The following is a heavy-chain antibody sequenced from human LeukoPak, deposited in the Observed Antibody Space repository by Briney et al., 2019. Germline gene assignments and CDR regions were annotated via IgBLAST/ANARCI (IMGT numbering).Heavy chain of an antibody. Sequence: GGSLRLSCVASGFPFSSHAMCWVRQAPGKGLEWVSSIDISGGATWYADSVRGRFTISRDNSKNTLYLQMTSLRVEDTALYYCAGYDILTKGFDYWGQGTLVTVSS. D-gene: IGHD3-9*01. CDR1: GFPFSSHA. CDR3: AGYDILTKGFDY. CDR2: IDISGGAT. J-gene: IGHJ4*02. V-gene: IGHV3-23*05.